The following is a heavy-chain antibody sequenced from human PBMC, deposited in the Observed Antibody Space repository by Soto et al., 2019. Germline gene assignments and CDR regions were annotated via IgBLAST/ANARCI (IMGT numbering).Heavy chain of an antibody. CDR2: IIPIFGTA. CDR3: ARWGLYCSSTRCYDYYYYYGMEV. V-gene: IGHV1-69*13. D-gene: IGHD2-2*01. Sequence: SVKVSCKAYGGPFSSYAISLVRQAPGQGLEWMGGIIPIFGTANYAQKFQGRVTITADESTSTAYMELSSLRSEDTAVYYCARWGLYCSSTRCYDYYYYYGMEVWGQGTTV. J-gene: IGHJ6*02. CDR1: GGPFSSYA.